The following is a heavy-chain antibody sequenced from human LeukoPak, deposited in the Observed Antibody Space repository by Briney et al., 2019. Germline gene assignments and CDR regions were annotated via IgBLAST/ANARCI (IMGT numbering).Heavy chain of an antibody. V-gene: IGHV4-39*01. CDR3: ARKGYYSSGWYGY. CDR1: GGSISSSDYF. CDR2: FSYGGNT. Sequence: PSETLSLTCTVSGGSISSSDYFWAWIRQPPGKGLEWIGSFSYGGNTYYNPSLRSRVTMSVDTSKNQFSLKLSSVTAADTAVYYCARKGYYSSGWYGYWGQGTLVTVSS. J-gene: IGHJ4*02. D-gene: IGHD6-19*01.